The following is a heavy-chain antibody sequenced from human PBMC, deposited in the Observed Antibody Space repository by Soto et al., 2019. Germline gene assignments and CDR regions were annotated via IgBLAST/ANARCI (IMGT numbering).Heavy chain of an antibody. CDR2: ISYRGST. Sequence: SETLSLSCTVAAGSITAAYWSWIRRPVGKGLEWIGYISYRGSTNYNPSLKSRLTISIDTDQSQISLKLTAMTPADTAGYYYTRSCIVGREVNKWIDAGGQGTLV. V-gene: IGHV4-59*01. CDR1: AGSITAAY. CDR3: TRSCIVGREVNKWIDA. J-gene: IGHJ4*01. D-gene: IGHD3-22*01.